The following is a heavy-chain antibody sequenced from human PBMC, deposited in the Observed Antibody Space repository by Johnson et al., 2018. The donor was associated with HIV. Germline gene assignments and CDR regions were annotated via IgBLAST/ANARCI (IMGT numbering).Heavy chain of an antibody. CDR3: TTDVWLVHVICAFDI. CDR2: IKSKINGGTV. CDR1: GFTFRDAW. V-gene: IGHV3-15*01. J-gene: IGHJ3*02. Sequence: VQLVESGGGLVKPGESLRLSCAASGFTFRDAWMSWVRQAPGKGLEWVGRIKSKINGGTVDSAAPVKGRFTISRDDSKNTVYLHMNSLKAEDTAMDYCTTDVWLVHVICAFDIWGQGTMVTVSS. D-gene: IGHD3-9*01.